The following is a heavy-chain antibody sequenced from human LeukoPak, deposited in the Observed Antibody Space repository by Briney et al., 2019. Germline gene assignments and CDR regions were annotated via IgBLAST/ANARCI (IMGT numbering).Heavy chain of an antibody. D-gene: IGHD2-21*02. J-gene: IGHJ4*02. CDR1: GFTFSDAW. V-gene: IGHV3-15*01. Sequence: PGGSLRLSCAASGFTFSDAWMSWARQAPGKGLEWVGRIKRKTDGGTTDYAAPVKGRFTISRDDSKNTLYLQMTSLKTEDTAVFYCVTENRYFDYWGQGTLVTVSS. CDR2: IKRKTDGGTT. CDR3: VTENRYFDY.